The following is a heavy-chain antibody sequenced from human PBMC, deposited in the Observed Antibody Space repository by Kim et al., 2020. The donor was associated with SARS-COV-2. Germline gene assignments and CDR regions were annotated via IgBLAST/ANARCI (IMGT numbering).Heavy chain of an antibody. CDR2: GST. CDR3: AFTTAYFDY. J-gene: IGHJ4*02. V-gene: IGHV4-39*01. Sequence: GSTYYNQSLKSRVTISVDTSKTQFSLKLSSVTAADTAVYYCAFTTAYFDYWGQGTLVTVSS. D-gene: IGHD3-22*01.